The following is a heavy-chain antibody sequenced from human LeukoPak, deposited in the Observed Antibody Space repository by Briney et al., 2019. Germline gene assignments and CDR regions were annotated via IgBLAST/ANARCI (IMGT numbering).Heavy chain of an antibody. CDR3: AKEDGFYFDY. D-gene: IGHD5-24*01. V-gene: IGHV3-23*01. CDR2: ISGSGVSP. Sequence: GRSLRLSCAASGFTFSNYAMNWVRQAPGKGLEWVSGISGSGVSPYYADSVKGRFTISRDNSENTLYLQMNSLRVEDTAVYYCAKEDGFYFDYWGQGTLVTVSS. J-gene: IGHJ4*02. CDR1: GFTFSNYA.